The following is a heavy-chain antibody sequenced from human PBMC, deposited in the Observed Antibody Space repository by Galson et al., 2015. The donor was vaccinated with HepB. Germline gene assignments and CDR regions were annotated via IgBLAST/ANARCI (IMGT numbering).Heavy chain of an antibody. CDR1: GFTFSSYW. Sequence: SLRLSCAASGFTFSSYWMSWVRQAPGKGLEWVANIKQDGSEKYYVDSVKGRFTISRDNAKNSLYLQMNSLRAEDTAVYYCARGGGVVVVPAAIPDDAFDIWGQGTMVTVSS. CDR2: IKQDGSEK. V-gene: IGHV3-7*03. J-gene: IGHJ3*02. CDR3: ARGGGVVVVPAAIPDDAFDI. D-gene: IGHD2-2*02.